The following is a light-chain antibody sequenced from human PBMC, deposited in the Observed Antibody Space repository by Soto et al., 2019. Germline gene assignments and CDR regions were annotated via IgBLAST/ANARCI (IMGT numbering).Light chain of an antibody. CDR3: QLNFSPPQTS. J-gene: IGKJ5*01. CDR1: QSITNF. CDR2: AAS. V-gene: IGKV1-39*01. Sequence: DIQMTQSPSSLSASVGDRVTITCRASQSITNFLNWYQQKPGKAPKLLIYAASSLQSGVPSRFSGSGSGTDFTLTISSLQPEDFATYYCQLNFSPPQTSFGQGTRPAIK.